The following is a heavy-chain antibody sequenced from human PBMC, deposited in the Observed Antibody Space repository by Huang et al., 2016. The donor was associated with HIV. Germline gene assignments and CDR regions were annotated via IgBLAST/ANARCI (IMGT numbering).Heavy chain of an antibody. Sequence: QVQLQESGPGLVKPSETLSLTCTVSGGSMSSYYWSWIRQPPGKGLEWIGYNSGSTNYNPSLKSRVTISVDTSKNQFSLRLSSVTAADTAVYYCASASIAARRWFDPWGQGSLVTVSS. D-gene: IGHD6-6*01. CDR2: NSGST. CDR3: ASASIAARRWFDP. J-gene: IGHJ5*02. V-gene: IGHV4-59*01. CDR1: GGSMSSYY.